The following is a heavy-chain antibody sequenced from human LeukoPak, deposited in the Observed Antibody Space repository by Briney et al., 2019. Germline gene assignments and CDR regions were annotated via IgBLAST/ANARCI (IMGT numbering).Heavy chain of an antibody. D-gene: IGHD1-26*01. V-gene: IGHV3-7*01. J-gene: IGHJ4*02. CDR2: IKQDGSEK. CDR1: GFTFSSYW. CDR3: ARVQWELRGVGSYFEY. Sequence: PGGSLRLSCVVSGFTFSSYWMSWVRQAPGKGLEWAANIKQDGSEKYYVDPVKGRFTMSRDNAKNSLYLQMNSLRAEDTAVYYCARVQWELRGVGSYFEYWGQGALVTVSS.